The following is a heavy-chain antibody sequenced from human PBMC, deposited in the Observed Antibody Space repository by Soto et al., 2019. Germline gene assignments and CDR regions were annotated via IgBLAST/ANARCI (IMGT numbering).Heavy chain of an antibody. CDR2: VGTANAIT. J-gene: IGHJ4*02. Sequence: QVQLVQSGPEVTMPGASVKVSCKTSGYTFTAYGLAWLRQTPGQRPEWPVWVGTANAITNYAEKLQGRVTMTPDRSTTTAYMELRSLRSDDTAVYYCTRELNTDPSAYYSFAYWGQGTLVNLSS. D-gene: IGHD3-22*01. V-gene: IGHV1-18*01. CDR1: GYTFTAYG. CDR3: TRELNTDPSAYYSFAY.